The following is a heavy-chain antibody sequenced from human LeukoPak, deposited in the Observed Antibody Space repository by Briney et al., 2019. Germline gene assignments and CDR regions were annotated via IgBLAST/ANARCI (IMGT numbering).Heavy chain of an antibody. CDR3: ARGRGGIAARLDY. Sequence: SCKASGFTFSSYAMHWVRQAPGKGLEWVAVISYDGSNKYYADSVKGRFTISRDNSKNTLYLQMNSLRAEDTAVYYCARGRGGIAARLDYWGQGTLVTVSS. V-gene: IGHV3-30-3*01. CDR1: GFTFSSYA. D-gene: IGHD6-6*01. J-gene: IGHJ4*02. CDR2: ISYDGSNK.